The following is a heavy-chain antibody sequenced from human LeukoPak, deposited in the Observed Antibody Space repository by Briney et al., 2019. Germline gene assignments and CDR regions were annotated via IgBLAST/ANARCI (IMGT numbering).Heavy chain of an antibody. D-gene: IGHD4-17*01. CDR3: AEDSSMVTTRAPYYYYYLDV. Sequence: SVKVSCKASGGTFTNYAISWVRQAPGQGLEWMGGIIPLLGTPNYAQKFQGRVTITADDSTSTAYMELTSLRSEDTAVYYCAEDSSMVTTRAPYYYYYLDVWGQGTTVTVSS. CDR1: GGTFTNYA. J-gene: IGHJ6*02. V-gene: IGHV1-69*13. CDR2: IIPLLGTP.